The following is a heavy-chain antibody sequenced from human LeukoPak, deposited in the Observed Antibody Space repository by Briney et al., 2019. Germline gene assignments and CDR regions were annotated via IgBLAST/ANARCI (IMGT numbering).Heavy chain of an antibody. CDR3: ARGLGGSGSYYSQTI. J-gene: IGHJ4*02. V-gene: IGHV1-69*04. CDR1: GGTFSSYA. CDR2: IIPILGIA. D-gene: IGHD3-10*01. Sequence: SVKVSCKASGGTFSSYAISWVRQAPGQGLEWMGRIIPILGIANYAQRFQGRVTITADKSTSTAYMELSSLRSEDTAVYYCARGLGGSGSYYSQTIWGQGTLVTVSS.